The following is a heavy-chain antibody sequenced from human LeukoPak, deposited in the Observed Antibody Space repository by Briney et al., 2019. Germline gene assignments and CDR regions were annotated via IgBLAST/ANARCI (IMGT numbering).Heavy chain of an antibody. CDR1: GFTFDDYA. D-gene: IGHD3-16*01. J-gene: IGHJ4*02. CDR2: ISWNSGSI. CDR3: ASDGGPFDH. Sequence: PGGSLRLSCAASGFTFDDYAMHWVRQAPGKGLEWVSGISWNSGSIDYADSVKGRFTISRDDAKKSVYLQMNSLRAEDTAVYFCASDGGPFDHWGQGILVTVAS. V-gene: IGHV3-9*01.